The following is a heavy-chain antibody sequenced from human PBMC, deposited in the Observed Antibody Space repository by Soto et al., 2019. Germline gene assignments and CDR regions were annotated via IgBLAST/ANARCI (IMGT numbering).Heavy chain of an antibody. J-gene: IGHJ6*02. CDR3: ARGGVTGDYYYHGVDV. D-gene: IGHD3-16*01. CDR2: IIPIFDTT. V-gene: IGHV1-69*12. Sequence: QVQLVQSGAEVKKPGSSVKVSCKASGGTFSSYAISWVRQAPGQGLEWMGGIIPIFDTTNYAQKFQGRVTITADVPTSTAYMELSSLRSEDTAVYYCARGGVTGDYYYHGVDVWGQGTTVTVSS. CDR1: GGTFSSYA.